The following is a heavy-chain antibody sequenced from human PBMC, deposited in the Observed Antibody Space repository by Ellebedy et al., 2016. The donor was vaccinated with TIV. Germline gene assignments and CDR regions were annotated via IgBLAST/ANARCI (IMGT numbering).Heavy chain of an antibody. D-gene: IGHD4-17*01. CDR3: ARKVPAPTTVPPNWYFDL. V-gene: IGHV3-7*02. CDR2: IKYDGSET. Sequence: GESLKISCEASGFSFSRYWMTWVRQAPGKGLEWVANIKYDGSETYLGDSVKGRFTISRDNAKNSAYLHMNSLRTEDTAVYYCARKVPAPTTVPPNWYFDLWGRGTLVTVSS. CDR1: GFSFSRYW. J-gene: IGHJ2*01.